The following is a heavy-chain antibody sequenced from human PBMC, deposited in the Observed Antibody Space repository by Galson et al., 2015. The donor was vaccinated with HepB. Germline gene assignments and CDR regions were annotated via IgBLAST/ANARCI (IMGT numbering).Heavy chain of an antibody. D-gene: IGHD3-10*01. Sequence: SLRLSCAASGFIVSTNYMGWVRQAPGKGLEWVSVIYSGGSKYYADSVKGRFTISRDDSKNTLYLQMNSLRAEDTAVYFCASHAPYYYGSGRYPGTFDYWGQGTLVTVSS. CDR3: ASHAPYYYGSGRYPGTFDY. J-gene: IGHJ4*02. CDR2: IYSGGSK. CDR1: GFIVSTNY. V-gene: IGHV3-53*01.